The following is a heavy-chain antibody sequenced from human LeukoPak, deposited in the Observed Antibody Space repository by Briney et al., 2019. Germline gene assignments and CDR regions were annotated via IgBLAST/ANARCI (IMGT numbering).Heavy chain of an antibody. CDR1: GFTVNNNY. CDR2: IYSGGTT. V-gene: IGHV3-53*01. D-gene: IGHD2/OR15-2a*01. Sequence: GGSLRLSCAASGFTVNNNYMTGVRQAPGKGLEWVSVIYSGGTTYYADSVKGRFTISRDNSKNTLYLQMNSLRVDDTAVYYCARDPGIRNGMDVWGQGTTVTVSS. J-gene: IGHJ6*02. CDR3: ARDPGIRNGMDV.